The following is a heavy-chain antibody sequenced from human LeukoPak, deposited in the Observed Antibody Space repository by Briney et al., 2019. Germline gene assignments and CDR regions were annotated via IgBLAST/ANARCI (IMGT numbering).Heavy chain of an antibody. CDR1: GFTFSSYA. Sequence: TGGSLRLSCAASGFTFSSYAMSWVRQAPGKGLEWVSAISGSGGSTYYADSVKGRFTISRDNSKNTLYLQMNSLRAEDTAVYYCAKAGAELYYYDSSGYSHFDYWGQGTLVTVSS. CDR2: ISGSGGST. J-gene: IGHJ4*02. V-gene: IGHV3-23*01. D-gene: IGHD3-22*01. CDR3: AKAGAELYYYDSSGYSHFDY.